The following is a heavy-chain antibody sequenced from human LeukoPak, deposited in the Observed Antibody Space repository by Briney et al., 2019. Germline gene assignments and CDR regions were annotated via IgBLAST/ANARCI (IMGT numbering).Heavy chain of an antibody. CDR2: ISDRGGDT. J-gene: IGHJ4*02. Sequence: PGGSLRLSCAASGFTFSSYAMSWVRQAPGKGLEWVSAISDRGGDTYYAYPVKGRFTISRDNSKNTLYLQMNSLRAEDTAVYYCAKGSSPLGHFDYWGQGTLVTVSS. V-gene: IGHV3-23*01. CDR3: AKGSSPLGHFDY. CDR1: GFTFSSYA. D-gene: IGHD6-13*01.